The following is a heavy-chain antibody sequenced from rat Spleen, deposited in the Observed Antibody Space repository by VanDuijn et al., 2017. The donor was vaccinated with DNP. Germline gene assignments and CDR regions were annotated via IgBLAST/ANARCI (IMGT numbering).Heavy chain of an antibody. D-gene: IGHD1-11*01. V-gene: IGHV5-20*01. CDR3: TTVGTEFAY. Sequence: EAQLVESGGGLVQPGRSLKLSCEASGFTFSDSYMAWVRQAPTKGLEWVASINYDGDKAFYRDSVKGRFSISRDNAKSRHYLQMDSLRSEDTATYYCTTVGTEFAYWGRGVMVTVSS. CDR1: GFTFSDSY. J-gene: IGHJ2*01. CDR2: INYDGDKA.